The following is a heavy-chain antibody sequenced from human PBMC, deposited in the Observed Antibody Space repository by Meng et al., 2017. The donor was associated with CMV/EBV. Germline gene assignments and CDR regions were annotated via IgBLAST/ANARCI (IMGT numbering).Heavy chain of an antibody. CDR3: ARGRSYYYDSSGYYPFDY. CDR2: ISHSGST. D-gene: IGHD3-22*01. CDR1: GGSFSGYY. J-gene: IGHJ4*02. V-gene: IGHV4-34*01. Sequence: SETLSLTCAVYGGSFSGYYWSWIRQPPGKGLEWIGEISHSGSTNYNPSLKSRVTLSADTSKNQFSLKLSSVTAADTAVYYCARGRSYYYDSSGYYPFDYWGQGTLVTVSS.